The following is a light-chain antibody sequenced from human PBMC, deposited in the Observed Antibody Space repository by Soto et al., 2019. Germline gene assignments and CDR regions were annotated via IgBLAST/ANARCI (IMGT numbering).Light chain of an antibody. Sequence: ESVLTQSPATLSLSPGERATLSCRASQSVSSYLAWYQQKPGQAPRLVIYDVSNRATGIPARFSGSGSGTDFTLTISSLEPEDSAVYYCQQRSNWPITFGQGTRLEIK. CDR1: QSVSSY. CDR2: DVS. CDR3: QQRSNWPIT. J-gene: IGKJ5*01. V-gene: IGKV3-11*01.